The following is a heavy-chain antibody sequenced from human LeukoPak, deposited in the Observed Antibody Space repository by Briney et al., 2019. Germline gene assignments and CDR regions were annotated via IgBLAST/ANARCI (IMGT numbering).Heavy chain of an antibody. V-gene: IGHV3-23*01. CDR3: AKDRVLRYFDWLFDLDY. CDR1: GFTFSSYA. J-gene: IGHJ4*02. D-gene: IGHD3-9*01. CDR2: IRGSGGST. Sequence: GGSLRLSCAASGFTFSSYAMSWVRQAPGKGLEWVSAIRGSGGSTYYADSVKGRFTISRDNSKNTLYLQMNSLRAEDTAVYYCAKDRVLRYFDWLFDLDYWGQGTLVTVSS.